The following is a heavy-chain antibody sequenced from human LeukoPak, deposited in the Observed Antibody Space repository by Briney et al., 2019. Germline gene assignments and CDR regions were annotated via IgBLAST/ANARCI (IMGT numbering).Heavy chain of an antibody. D-gene: IGHD6-19*01. Sequence: SGPTLVKPTQTLTLTCTFSGFSLSTSGVGVGWIRQPPGKALEWLALIYWDDDKRYSPSLKSRLTITRDTSKNQVVLTMTNMDPVDTATYYCAHRQVAALSFDYWGQGTLVTVSS. CDR2: IYWDDDK. V-gene: IGHV2-5*02. CDR3: AHRQVAALSFDY. J-gene: IGHJ4*02. CDR1: GFSLSTSGVG.